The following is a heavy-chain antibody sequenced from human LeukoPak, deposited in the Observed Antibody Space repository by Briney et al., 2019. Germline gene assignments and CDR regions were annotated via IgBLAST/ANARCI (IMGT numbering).Heavy chain of an antibody. V-gene: IGHV3-48*04. CDR2: ISSSGSTI. D-gene: IGHD3-16*01. J-gene: IGHJ4*02. Sequence: GGSLRLSCAASGFTFSSYAMSWVRQAPGKGLEWASYISSSGSTIYYADSVRGRFTISRDNAKNSLYLQMNSLRAEDTAVYYCARDRGGHSHYFDYWGQGTLVTVSS. CDR1: GFTFSSYA. CDR3: ARDRGGHSHYFDY.